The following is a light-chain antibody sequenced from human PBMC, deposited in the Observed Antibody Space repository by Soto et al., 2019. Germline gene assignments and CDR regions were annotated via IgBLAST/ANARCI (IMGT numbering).Light chain of an antibody. CDR1: HSVGSL. Sequence: EIVLTQSPATLSLSPGDRATLSCRASHSVGSLLAWYQQKPGQAPRLLIYFASNRATGVPDRFGGSGSGTDFTLTIDSLAPEDFALFYCQQRSSWPWTFGQGTRVEIK. V-gene: IGKV3-11*01. CDR3: QQRSSWPWT. CDR2: FAS. J-gene: IGKJ1*01.